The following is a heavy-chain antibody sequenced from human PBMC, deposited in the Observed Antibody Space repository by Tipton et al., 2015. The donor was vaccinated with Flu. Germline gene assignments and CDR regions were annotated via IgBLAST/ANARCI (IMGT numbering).Heavy chain of an antibody. CDR3: ARGSGSGTHVMFDY. CDR1: GGSLSSFY. V-gene: IGHV4-4*07. J-gene: IGHJ4*02. Sequence: TLSLTCTVSGGSLSSFYWSWIRQPAGKGLEYIGRIYSSGSTNYNPSFKSRVSMSLDAPKTQFSLNLNSVTAADTAMYYCARGSGSGTHVMFDYWGQGTLVTVSS. CDR2: IYSSGST. D-gene: IGHD3-10*01.